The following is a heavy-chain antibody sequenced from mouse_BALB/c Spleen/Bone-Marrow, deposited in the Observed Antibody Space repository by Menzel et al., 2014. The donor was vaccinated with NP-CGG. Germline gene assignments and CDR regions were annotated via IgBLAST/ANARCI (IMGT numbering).Heavy chain of an antibody. CDR3: AREDGLWYFDV. CDR1: SYTFSSYW. Sequence: QVHVKQSGAELMKPGASVKISCKATSYTFSSYWIEWVKQRPGHGLEWIGEILPGSGSTNYNEKFKGKATFTADTSSNTAYMQLSSLTSEDSAVYYCAREDGLWYFDVWGAGTTVTVSS. D-gene: IGHD1-1*01. V-gene: IGHV1-9*01. J-gene: IGHJ1*01. CDR2: ILPGSGST.